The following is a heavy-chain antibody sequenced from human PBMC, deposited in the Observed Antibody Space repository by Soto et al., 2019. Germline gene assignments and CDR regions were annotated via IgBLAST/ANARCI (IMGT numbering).Heavy chain of an antibody. J-gene: IGHJ5*02. V-gene: IGHV4-59*08. CDR1: GGSISSYY. CDR2: IYYSGST. D-gene: IGHD6-6*01. CDR3: ARRQYSSSSWWFDP. Sequence: QVQLQESGPGPVKPSETLSLTCTVSGGSISSYYWSWIRQPPGKGLEWIGYIYYSGSTNYTPSLKSRVTISVNTSKNQFSLKLSSVTAADTAVYYCARRQYSSSSWWFDPWGQGTLVTVSS.